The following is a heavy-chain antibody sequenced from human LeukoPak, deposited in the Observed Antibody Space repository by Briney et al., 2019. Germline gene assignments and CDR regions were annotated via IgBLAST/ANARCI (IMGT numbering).Heavy chain of an antibody. V-gene: IGHV3-48*03. CDR3: ARRYCSGGTCNHLDY. Sequence: PGGSLRLSCEASGFTFSSYQMNWVRQAPGKGLEWVSYISSSGSTIYYAESVKGRSTISGDNAKNSLYLQMNSLRAEDTAVYYCARRYCSGGTCNHLDYWGQGTLVTVSS. J-gene: IGHJ4*02. CDR1: GFTFSSYQ. CDR2: ISSSGSTI. D-gene: IGHD2-15*01.